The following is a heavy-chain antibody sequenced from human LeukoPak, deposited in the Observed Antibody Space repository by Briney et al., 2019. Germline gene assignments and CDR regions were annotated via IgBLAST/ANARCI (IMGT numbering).Heavy chain of an antibody. V-gene: IGHV3-23*01. CDR2: ISGNAAGT. Sequence: PGGSLRLSCAASGFTFSSYAMTWVRQAPGKGLEWVSGISGNAAGTYYADSVQGRFTISRDNSKNTVYLQMNSLRADDTAVYYCARGGLEPVDSWGQGTLVAVSS. CDR1: GFTFSSYA. CDR3: ARGGLEPVDS. J-gene: IGHJ4*02. D-gene: IGHD3-16*01.